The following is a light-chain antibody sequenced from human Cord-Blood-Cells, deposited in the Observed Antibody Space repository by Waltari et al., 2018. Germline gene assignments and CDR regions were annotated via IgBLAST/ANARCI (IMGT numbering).Light chain of an antibody. Sequence: DIVMTSSPDSLAVSLGVSATINYKSSQSVLYSSNNKNYLTWYQQKPGKPPKLLIYGASTREIGVPARFSGSGSGTDFTLTISSLQAEDVVVYYCQQYYSTPYSFGQGTKLEIK. CDR1: QSVLYSSNNKNY. CDR2: GAS. J-gene: IGKJ2*03. CDR3: QQYYSTPYS. V-gene: IGKV4-1*01.